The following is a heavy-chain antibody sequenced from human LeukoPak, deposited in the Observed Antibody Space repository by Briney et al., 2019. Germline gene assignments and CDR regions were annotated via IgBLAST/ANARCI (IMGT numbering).Heavy chain of an antibody. CDR3: AIGSGWYDY. Sequence: GSLRLSCAASGFTFSDYYLTWIRQAPGKGLEWISDISGTASIINYADSVKGRFTISRDNVKNSLYLQMHSLRAEDTAVYYCAIGSGWYDYWGQGTLVTVSS. CDR2: ISGTASII. D-gene: IGHD6-19*01. V-gene: IGHV3-11*01. CDR1: GFTFSDYY. J-gene: IGHJ4*02.